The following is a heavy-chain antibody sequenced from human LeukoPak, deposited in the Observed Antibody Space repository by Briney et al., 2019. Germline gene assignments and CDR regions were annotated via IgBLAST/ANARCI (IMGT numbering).Heavy chain of an antibody. CDR3: ARVEMHPYYYGMDV. J-gene: IGHJ6*02. D-gene: IGHD5-24*01. Sequence: PGGSLRLSCAASGFTVSSNYMSWVRQAPGKGLEWVSVIYSGGSTYYADSAKGRFTISRHNSENTLYLQMNSLRAEDTAVYYCARVEMHPYYYGMDVWGQGTTVTVSS. CDR2: IYSGGST. V-gene: IGHV3-53*04. CDR1: GFTVSSNY.